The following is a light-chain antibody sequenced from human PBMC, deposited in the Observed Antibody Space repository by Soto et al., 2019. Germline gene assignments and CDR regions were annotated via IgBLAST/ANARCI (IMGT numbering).Light chain of an antibody. CDR3: QQYHSAPWT. J-gene: IGKJ1*01. CDR2: GAS. Sequence: EIVLTQSTGTLSLSPGERATLSCRASQSVRSNYLAWYQQRPGQAPRLLIYGASSRATGIPDRFSASGSGTDFTLTISRLEPEDCAVYFCQQYHSAPWTFGQGTKVDIK. V-gene: IGKV3-20*01. CDR1: QSVRSNY.